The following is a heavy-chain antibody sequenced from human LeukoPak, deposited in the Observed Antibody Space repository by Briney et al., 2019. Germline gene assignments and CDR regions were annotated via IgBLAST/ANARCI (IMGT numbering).Heavy chain of an antibody. J-gene: IGHJ4*02. CDR1: GSTFSNYY. CDR2: INSDGSST. Sequence: GGSLRLSCAASGSTFSNYYMHWVRHVPGKGLVWVSRINSDGSSTTYADSVKGRFTIFRDNAKNSLYLQMNSLRAEDMALYYCAKTGCSSTRCYINYWGQGTLVTVCS. D-gene: IGHD2-2*02. CDR3: AKTGCSSTRCYINY. V-gene: IGHV3-74*01.